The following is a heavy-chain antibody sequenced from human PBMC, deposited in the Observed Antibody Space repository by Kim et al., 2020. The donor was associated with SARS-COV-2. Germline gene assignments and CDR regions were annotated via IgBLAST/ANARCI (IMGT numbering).Heavy chain of an antibody. CDR3: ARGPSGSGSYYGMDV. D-gene: IGHD3-10*01. V-gene: IGHV1-69*13. CDR1: GGTFSSYL. Sequence: SVKVSCKASGGTFSSYLITWVRQAPGQGLEWMGGIIPIFGTANYAQKFQGRVTITADESTSTAYMELSSLRSEDTAVYYCARGPSGSGSYYGMDVWGQGTTVTVSS. J-gene: IGHJ6*02. CDR2: IIPIFGTA.